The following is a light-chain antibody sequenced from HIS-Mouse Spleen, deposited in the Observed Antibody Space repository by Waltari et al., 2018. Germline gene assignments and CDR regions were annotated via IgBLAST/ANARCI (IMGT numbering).Light chain of an antibody. CDR2: DAS. Sequence: ELVLTQSPAPLSLSPGDIATLSCRASQSVSSYLAWYQQKPGQAPRLLIHDASNRATGIPARFSGSGSGTDFTLTISSLEPEDFAVYYCQQHSNWPGITFGPGTKVDIK. CDR3: QQHSNWPGIT. J-gene: IGKJ3*01. V-gene: IGKV3-11*01. CDR1: QSVSSY.